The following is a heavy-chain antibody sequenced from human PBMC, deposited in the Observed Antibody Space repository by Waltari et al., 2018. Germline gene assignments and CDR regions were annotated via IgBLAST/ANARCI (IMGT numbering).Heavy chain of an antibody. CDR2: ISKSSSTI. D-gene: IGHD1-26*01. J-gene: IGHJ4*01. CDR3: ASKDSGSRKYFDY. V-gene: IGHV3-48*04. CDR1: GFTFNTSS. Sequence: EVQLVESGGGLIQPGGSLRLSCVVSGFTFNTSSMHWVRQAPGKGLEWISYISKSSSTIDYADSRKGRVTISRDNAKNSVYLQMNSLRVEDTAMYYCASKDSGSRKYFDYWGHGTLVTVSS.